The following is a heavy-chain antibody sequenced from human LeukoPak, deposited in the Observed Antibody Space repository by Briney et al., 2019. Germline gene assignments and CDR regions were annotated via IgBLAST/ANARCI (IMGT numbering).Heavy chain of an antibody. D-gene: IGHD3-9*01. Sequence: SQTLSLTCTVSGGSISSGSYYWSWIRQPAGKGLEWIGRIYTSGSTNYNPSLQSRVTISVDTSKNQFSLKLSFVTAADTAVYYCAGTDILTGYQQFDPWGQGTLVTVSS. CDR1: GGSISSGSYY. V-gene: IGHV4-61*02. J-gene: IGHJ5*02. CDR3: AGTDILTGYQQFDP. CDR2: IYTSGST.